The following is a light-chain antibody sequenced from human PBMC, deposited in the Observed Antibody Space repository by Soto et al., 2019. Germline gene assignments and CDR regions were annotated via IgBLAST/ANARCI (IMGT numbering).Light chain of an antibody. J-gene: IGKJ4*01. V-gene: IGKV1-39*01. Sequence: DIQMTQSPSSLSASVGDRVTITCRASQSISTYVNWYQQKPGKAPELLIYAASSLQSGVPSRFTGSGSGTDFALPISNLQPEDFATYYCQRSYNVLRAFGGGTKVEIQ. CDR2: AAS. CDR3: QRSYNVLRA. CDR1: QSISTY.